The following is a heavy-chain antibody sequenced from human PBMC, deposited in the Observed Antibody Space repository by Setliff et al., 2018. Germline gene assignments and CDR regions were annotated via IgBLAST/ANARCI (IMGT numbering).Heavy chain of an antibody. CDR3: ARPGLPLRYYYGMDV. J-gene: IGHJ6*02. CDR2: ISFDGNNK. CDR1: GFTFSSYA. Sequence: GGSLRLSCTASGFTFSSYALHWVRQAPGKGLEWVAVISFDGNNKYYGDSVKGRFTISRDNSRNTQYLQMNSLRPGDTAVYYCARPGLPLRYYYGMDVWGQGTTVTVSS. V-gene: IGHV3-30-3*01.